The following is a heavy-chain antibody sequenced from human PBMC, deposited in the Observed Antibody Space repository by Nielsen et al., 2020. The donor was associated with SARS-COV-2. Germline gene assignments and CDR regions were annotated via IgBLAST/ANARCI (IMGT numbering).Heavy chain of an antibody. V-gene: IGHV3-23*01. D-gene: IGHD5-24*01. J-gene: IGHJ4*02. Sequence: GESLKISCAASGFTFSSYAMSWVRQAPGKGLEWVSAISGSGGSTYYADSVKGRFTISRDNSKNTLYLQMNSLRAEDTAVYYCAKDRERWLQFSGDYWGQGTLVTVSS. CDR3: AKDRERWLQFSGDY. CDR2: ISGSGGST. CDR1: GFTFSSYA.